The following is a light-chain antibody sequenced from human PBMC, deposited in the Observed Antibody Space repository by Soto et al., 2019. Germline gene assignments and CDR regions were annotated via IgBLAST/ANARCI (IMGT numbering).Light chain of an antibody. CDR1: QSVSSK. J-gene: IGKJ5*01. CDR3: QQYGSSIT. Sequence: EIVMTQSPATLSVSPGERATLSCRASQSVSSKLAWYQQKPGQAPRLLIYGASSRATGIPDRFSGSVSGTDFTLTISRLEPEDFAVYYCQQYGSSITFGQGTRLEIK. CDR2: GAS. V-gene: IGKV3-20*01.